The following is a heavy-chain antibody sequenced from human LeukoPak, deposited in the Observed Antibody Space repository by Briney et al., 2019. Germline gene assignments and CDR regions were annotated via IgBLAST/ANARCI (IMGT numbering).Heavy chain of an antibody. D-gene: IGHD6-19*01. V-gene: IGHV1-18*01. CDR3: ARVGIKQWRPTWSDP. Sequence: ASVKVSCKASGDTFTSYGISWVRQAPGQGLEWMGWISAYNGNTNYAQTLQGRVTMPTDPSTSTACMEPRSLRSDDTAVSYCARVGIKQWRPTWSDPWGPGTLVTVSS. J-gene: IGHJ5*02. CDR2: ISAYNGNT. CDR1: GDTFTSYG.